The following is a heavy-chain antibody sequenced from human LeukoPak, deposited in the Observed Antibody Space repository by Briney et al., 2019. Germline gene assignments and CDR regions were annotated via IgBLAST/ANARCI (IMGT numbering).Heavy chain of an antibody. CDR1: GYTFTVYY. Sequence: ASVTVSFKASGYTFTVYYMHWVRQAPGQGLEWRGWMNPNSGGTNYAQKFQGRVTMTRDTSISTAYMELSRLRSDDTAVYYCARAYGDYAEYFQHWGQGTLVTVSS. CDR2: MNPNSGGT. D-gene: IGHD4-17*01. V-gene: IGHV1-2*02. J-gene: IGHJ1*01. CDR3: ARAYGDYAEYFQH.